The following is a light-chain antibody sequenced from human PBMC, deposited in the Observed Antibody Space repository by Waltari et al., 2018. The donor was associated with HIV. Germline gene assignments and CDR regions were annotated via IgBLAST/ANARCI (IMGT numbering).Light chain of an antibody. Sequence: QSVLTQPPSASGTPGQRVTISCSGSRTTIGSNIVNWYQQLPGTAPKLLIDSNNPRPSRVPDRFSCSKSGTSASLAISGLQSGDEADYYCAAWDDSLTGWVFGGGTKLTV. V-gene: IGLV1-44*01. CDR2: SNN. J-gene: IGLJ3*02. CDR1: RTTIGSNI. CDR3: AAWDDSLTGWV.